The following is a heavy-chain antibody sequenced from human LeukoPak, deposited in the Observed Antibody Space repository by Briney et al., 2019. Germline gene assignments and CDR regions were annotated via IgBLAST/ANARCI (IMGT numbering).Heavy chain of an antibody. CDR1: GGSFSGYY. V-gene: IGHV4-34*01. J-gene: IGHJ4*02. CDR2: INHSGST. D-gene: IGHD6-13*01. CDR3: ARVFPGYSSSRYYFDY. Sequence: KPSETLSLTCAVYGGSFSGYYWSWIRQPPGKGLEWIGEINHSGSTNYNPSLKSRVTISVDTSKNQFSLKLSSVTAADTAVYYCARVFPGYSSSRYYFDYWGQGTLVTVSS.